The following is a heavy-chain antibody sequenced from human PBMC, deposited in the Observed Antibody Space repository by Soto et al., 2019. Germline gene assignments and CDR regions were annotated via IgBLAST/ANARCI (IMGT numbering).Heavy chain of an antibody. CDR1: GYTFTDYA. J-gene: IGHJ4*02. CDR2: INAGNGNT. Sequence: QVQLVQSGAEEKKPGDSVKVSCTASGYTFTDYAMHWVRQAPGQRLEWMGWINAGNGNTKYSQNFQGRVTITRDTSASTAYMELSSLRSEDTAVYYCARAVAVPADFDYWGQGTLVTVSS. D-gene: IGHD6-19*01. V-gene: IGHV1-3*05. CDR3: ARAVAVPADFDY.